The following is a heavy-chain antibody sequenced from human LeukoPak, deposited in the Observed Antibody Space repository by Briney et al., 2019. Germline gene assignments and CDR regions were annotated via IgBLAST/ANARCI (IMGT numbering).Heavy chain of an antibody. V-gene: IGHV1-69*13. CDR3: ARDLAQVAGTDY. CDR2: IIPIFGTA. J-gene: IGHJ4*02. D-gene: IGHD6-19*01. CDR1: GGTFSSYA. Sequence: GASVKVSCKASGGTFSSYAISWVRQAPGQGLEWMGGIIPIFGTANYAQKFQGRVTITADESTSTAYMELSSLRSEDTAVYYCARDLAQVAGTDYWGQGTLATVSS.